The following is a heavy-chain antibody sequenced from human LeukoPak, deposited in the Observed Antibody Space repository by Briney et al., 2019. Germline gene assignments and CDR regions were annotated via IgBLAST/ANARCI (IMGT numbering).Heavy chain of an antibody. CDR2: ISSSGSTI. CDR3: ARWARIAAAGTHAFDI. CDR1: GFTFSDYY. D-gene: IGHD6-13*01. V-gene: IGHV3-11*01. Sequence: PGGSLRLSCAASGFTFSDYYMSWIRQAPGKGLEWVSYISSSGSTIYYADSVKGRFTISRDNAKNSLYLQMNSLRAEDTAVYYCARWARIAAAGTHAFDIWGQGTMVTDFS. J-gene: IGHJ3*02.